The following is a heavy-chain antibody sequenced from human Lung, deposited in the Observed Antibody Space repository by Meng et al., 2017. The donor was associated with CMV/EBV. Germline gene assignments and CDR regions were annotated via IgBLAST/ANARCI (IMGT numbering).Heavy chain of an antibody. V-gene: IGHV3-30*02. J-gene: IGHJ4*02. CDR2: IWFDGSSK. CDR1: GLSTYG. CDR3: AKDGKSGGYFDY. D-gene: IGHD1-1*01. Sequence: VQLVGSGGGVVQPGGFLRLSCGASGLSTYGMHWVRQVPGKGLEWVAFIWFDGSSKYYADSVKGRFSISRDNSKNTLYLQMNSLRPEDTGVYYCAKDGKSGGYFDYWGQGTLVTASS.